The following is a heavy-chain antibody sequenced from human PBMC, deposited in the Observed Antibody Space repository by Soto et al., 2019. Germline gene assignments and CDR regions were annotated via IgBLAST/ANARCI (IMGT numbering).Heavy chain of an antibody. D-gene: IGHD3-16*02. Sequence: ESGGGVVQPGRSLRLSCAASGFTFSSYAMHWVRQAPGKGLEWVAVISYDGSNKYYADSVKGRFTISRDNSKNTLYLQMNSLRAEDTAVYYCARGELSSPDDYWGQGTLVTVSS. J-gene: IGHJ4*02. CDR2: ISYDGSNK. CDR1: GFTFSSYA. V-gene: IGHV3-30-3*01. CDR3: ARGELSSPDDY.